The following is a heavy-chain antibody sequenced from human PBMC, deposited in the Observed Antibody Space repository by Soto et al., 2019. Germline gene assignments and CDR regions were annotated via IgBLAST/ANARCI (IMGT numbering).Heavy chain of an antibody. CDR1: GFTFSSYW. D-gene: IGHD4-17*01. J-gene: IGHJ4*02. CDR3: ARAMDGDFVLHD. V-gene: IGHV3-74*01. Sequence: EVQLVESGGGLVQPGGSLRLSCAASGFTFSSYWMHWVRQAPGKGLVWVSRLDSDGSTRGYADSVRGRFIISRDNAKNTLFLQMNSLRAEDTAVHYCARAMDGDFVLHDWGQGTLVTVSS. CDR2: LDSDGSTR.